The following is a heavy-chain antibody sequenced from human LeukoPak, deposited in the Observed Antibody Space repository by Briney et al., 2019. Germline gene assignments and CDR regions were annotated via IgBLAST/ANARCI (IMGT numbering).Heavy chain of an antibody. CDR1: GFTVSSNY. CDR2: IYSGGST. J-gene: IGHJ5*01. V-gene: IGHV3-53*01. D-gene: IGHD3-22*01. Sequence: GRSLRLSCAASGFTVSSNYMSWIRQAPGKGLEWVSIIYSGGSTYYADSVKGRFTISRDNSKNTLYLQMNSLRAEDTAVYYCARDLGGYADSWGQGTLVTVSS. CDR3: ARDLGGYADS.